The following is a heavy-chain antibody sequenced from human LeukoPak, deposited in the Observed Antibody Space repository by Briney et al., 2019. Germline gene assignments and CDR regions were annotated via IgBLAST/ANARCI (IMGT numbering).Heavy chain of an antibody. Sequence: QPGGSLRLSCSASGFTFSSYAMHWVRQAPGKGLEYVSAISSNGGSTYYADSVKGRFTISRDNSKSTLYLQMSSLRAEDTAVYYCEIGIAVAAFDYWGQGTLVTVSS. J-gene: IGHJ4*02. CDR1: GFTFSSYA. CDR2: ISSNGGST. D-gene: IGHD6-19*01. CDR3: EIGIAVAAFDY. V-gene: IGHV3-64D*06.